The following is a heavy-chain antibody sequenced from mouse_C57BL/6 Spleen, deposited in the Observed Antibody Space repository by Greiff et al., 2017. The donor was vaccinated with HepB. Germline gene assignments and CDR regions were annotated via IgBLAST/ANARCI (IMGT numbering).Heavy chain of an antibody. V-gene: IGHV1-82*01. CDR1: GYAFSSSW. CDR3: ARCSNYRYFDV. CDR2: IYPGDGDT. Sequence: VQLQESGPELVKPGASVKISCKASGYAFSSSWMNWVKQRPGKGLEWIGRIYPGDGDTNYNGKFKGKATLTADKSSSTAYMQLSSLTSEDSAVYFCARCSNYRYFDVWGTGTTVTVSS. J-gene: IGHJ1*03. D-gene: IGHD6-1*01.